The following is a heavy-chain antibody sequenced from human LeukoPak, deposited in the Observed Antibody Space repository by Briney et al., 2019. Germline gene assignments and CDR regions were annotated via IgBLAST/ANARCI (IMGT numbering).Heavy chain of an antibody. J-gene: IGHJ4*02. CDR2: IRYDGSNK. CDR3: AKGRSRVATINY. Sequence: GRSLRLSCAASGFTFSSYAMHWVRQAPGKWLEWVAFIRYDGSNKYYVDSVKGRFTISRDNSKNMLYLQMNSLRAEDTAVYYCAKGRSRVATINYWGQGTLVTVSS. D-gene: IGHD5-24*01. V-gene: IGHV3-30*02. CDR1: GFTFSSYA.